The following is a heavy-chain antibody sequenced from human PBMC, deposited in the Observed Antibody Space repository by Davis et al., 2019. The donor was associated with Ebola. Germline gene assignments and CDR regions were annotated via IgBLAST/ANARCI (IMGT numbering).Heavy chain of an antibody. CDR2: TYYNSKWNN. J-gene: IGHJ5*02. Sequence: HSQTLSLTCAISGDSVSVNSGGWNWIRQSPSRGLEWLGRTYYNSKWNNDYAVSVKSRITINPDTSKNQFSLQLNSVTPEDTAVYYCARGWLRGWFDPWGQGTLVTVSS. CDR1: GDSVSVNSGG. V-gene: IGHV6-1*01. D-gene: IGHD5-12*01. CDR3: ARGWLRGWFDP.